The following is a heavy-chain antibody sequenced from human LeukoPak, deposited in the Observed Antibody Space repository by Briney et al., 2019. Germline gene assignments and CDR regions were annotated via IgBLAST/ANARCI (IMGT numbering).Heavy chain of an antibody. CDR1: GYTFTGNH. J-gene: IGHJ4*02. D-gene: IGHD1-26*01. Sequence: GASVKVSCKASGYTFTGNHIHWVRQAPGQGLEWMGWINTNTGNPTYAQDYTGRFVFSLDTSVSTTYLQISRLKAEDTAVYYCASGPSYSGSNEYFDSWGQGTLVTVSS. V-gene: IGHV7-4-1*02. CDR3: ASGPSYSGSNEYFDS. CDR2: INTNTGNP.